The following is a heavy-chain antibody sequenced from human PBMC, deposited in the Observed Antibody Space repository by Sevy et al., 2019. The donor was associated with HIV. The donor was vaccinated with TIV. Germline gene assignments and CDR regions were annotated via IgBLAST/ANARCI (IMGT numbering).Heavy chain of an antibody. J-gene: IGHJ5*02. D-gene: IGHD3-22*01. Sequence: GGSLRLSCAASGFTFSSYWMSWVRQAPGKGLEWVANIKQDGSEKYYVDSVKGLFTISRDNAKNSLYLQMNSLGAEDTAVYYCARVRYYDQFNWFDPWGQGTLVTVSS. CDR1: GFTFSSYW. CDR2: IKQDGSEK. V-gene: IGHV3-7*01. CDR3: ARVRYYDQFNWFDP.